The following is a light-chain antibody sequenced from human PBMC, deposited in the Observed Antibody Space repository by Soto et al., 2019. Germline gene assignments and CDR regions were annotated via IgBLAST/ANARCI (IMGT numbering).Light chain of an antibody. CDR1: QSVSSSY. CDR2: GAS. V-gene: IGKV3-20*01. Sequence: EIVLTQSPGTLSLSPGERATLSCRASQSVSSSYLAWYQQKPGQAPRLLIYGASSRATGIPDRFSGSGSGTDFTLTISRLEPEACAVYYCQEYGSSPSSFGQGTKLEIK. J-gene: IGKJ2*01. CDR3: QEYGSSPSS.